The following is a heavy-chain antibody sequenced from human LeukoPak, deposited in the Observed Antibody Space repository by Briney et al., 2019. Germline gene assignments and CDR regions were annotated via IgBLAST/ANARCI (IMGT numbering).Heavy chain of an antibody. D-gene: IGHD2-15*01. CDR2: INPNSGGT. J-gene: IGHJ4*02. Sequence: GASVKVSCKASGYTFTGYYMHWVRQAPGQGLEWMGWINPNSGGTNYAQKFQGRVTMTRDTSISTAYMELSRLRSDDTAVYYCAREGGIYCSGGSHYIDYWGQGTLVTVSS. V-gene: IGHV1-2*02. CDR3: AREGGIYCSGGSHYIDY. CDR1: GYTFTGYY.